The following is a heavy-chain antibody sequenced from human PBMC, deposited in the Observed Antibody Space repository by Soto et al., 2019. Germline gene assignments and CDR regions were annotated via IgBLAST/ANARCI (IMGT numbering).Heavy chain of an antibody. CDR2: LIPIFATS. CDR3: ARVYAATFFYYFDY. Sequence: SVKVSCKASGVTFSSYAVSWVRQAPGQGLEWMGGLIPIFATSNYAQKFQGRVTITADESTNTAYMELRSLRSEDTAVCYCARVYAATFFYYFDYWGQGTLVTVSS. CDR1: GVTFSSYA. D-gene: IGHD1-26*01. J-gene: IGHJ4*02. V-gene: IGHV1-69*13.